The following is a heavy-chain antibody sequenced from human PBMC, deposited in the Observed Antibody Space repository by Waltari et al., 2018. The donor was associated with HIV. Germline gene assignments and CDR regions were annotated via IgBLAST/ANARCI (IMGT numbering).Heavy chain of an antibody. CDR3: ARPNAAYCGGDCYFHDAFDI. CDR2: IYPGDSDT. CDR1: GYSFTSYW. Sequence: EVQLVQSGAEVKKPGESLKISCKGSGYSFTSYWIGWVRQTPGKGLEWMGIIYPGDSDTRYSPSFQGQVTISADKSISTAYLQWSSLKASDTAMYYCARPNAAYCGGDCYFHDAFDIWGQGTMVTVSS. V-gene: IGHV5-51*01. J-gene: IGHJ3*02. D-gene: IGHD2-21*02.